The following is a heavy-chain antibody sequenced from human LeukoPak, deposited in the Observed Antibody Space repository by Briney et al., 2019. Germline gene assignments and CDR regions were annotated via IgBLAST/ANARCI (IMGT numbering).Heavy chain of an antibody. J-gene: IGHJ6*03. CDR1: GGTFSSYA. D-gene: IGHD3-10*01. V-gene: IGHV1-69*06. Sequence: SVTVSCKASGGTFSSYAISWVRQAPGQGLEWMGGIIPIFGRAYYAQNFQGRVTITADKSTSTAYMELSSLGSEDTAIYYCAKGRGRLNVNRGVYNYHYYMEVWGTGTTVIVS. CDR3: AKGRGRLNVNRGVYNYHYYMEV. CDR2: IIPIFGRA.